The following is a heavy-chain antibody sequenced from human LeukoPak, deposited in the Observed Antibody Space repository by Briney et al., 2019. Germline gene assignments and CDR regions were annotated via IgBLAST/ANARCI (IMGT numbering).Heavy chain of an antibody. D-gene: IGHD4-17*01. CDR3: ARARNDYGDYVFDF. J-gene: IGHJ4*02. V-gene: IGHV3-7*01. CDR2: MKQDGREK. Sequence: GGSLRLSCAASGFTFSDYWMSWVRQVPGKGLEWVANMKQDGREKYLVDSVKGRFTISRDNAKNSLYLQMNSLRAEDTAVYYCARARNDYGDYVFDFWGQGTLVTVSS. CDR1: GFTFSDYW.